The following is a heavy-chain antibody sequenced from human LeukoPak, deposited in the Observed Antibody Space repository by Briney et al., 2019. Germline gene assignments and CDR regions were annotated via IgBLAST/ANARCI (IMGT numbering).Heavy chain of an antibody. Sequence: PSETLSLTCTVSGGSISSYYWSWIRQPPGKGLEGMGYIYYSGSTNYNPSLKSRVTISVDTSKNQFSLKLSSVTAADTAVYYCASWFGCSSTSCYPSYYYMDVWGKGTTVTVSS. D-gene: IGHD2-2*01. CDR2: IYYSGST. CDR1: GGSISSYY. J-gene: IGHJ6*03. CDR3: ASWFGCSSTSCYPSYYYMDV. V-gene: IGHV4-59*01.